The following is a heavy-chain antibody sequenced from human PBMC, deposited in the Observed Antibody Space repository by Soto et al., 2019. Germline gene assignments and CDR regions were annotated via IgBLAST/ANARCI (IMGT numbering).Heavy chain of an antibody. CDR1: GGSVSGAGYS. V-gene: IGHV4-30-2*01. D-gene: IGHD3-10*01. CDR2: IYHSGTT. CDR3: ARAQFYSGSGNYNNLMFDA. J-gene: IGHJ5*02. Sequence: PSETLSLTFAVSGGSVSGAGYSWSWIRQPPGGGLDWIGYIYHSGTTYCNPSLKTRLTMSLDRSNNKFSLTLNSVTAADTALYFCARAQFYSGSGNYNNLMFDAWGKGTQVTVSS.